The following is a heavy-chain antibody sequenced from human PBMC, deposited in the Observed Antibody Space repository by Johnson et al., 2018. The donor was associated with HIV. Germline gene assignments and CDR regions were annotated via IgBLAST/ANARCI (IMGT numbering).Heavy chain of an antibody. D-gene: IGHD2-2*01. V-gene: IGHV3-53*01. Sequence: VQLVESGGGLIQPGGSLRLSCAASGFSVSSNYMSWVRQAPGKGLEWVSVIYSGGSTYYADSVTGRFTISRDNAKNSLYLQMNSLRAEDTAVYYCAREGGAAAPDAFDIWGQGTMVTVSS. CDR2: IYSGGST. CDR1: GFSVSSNY. CDR3: AREGGAAAPDAFDI. J-gene: IGHJ3*02.